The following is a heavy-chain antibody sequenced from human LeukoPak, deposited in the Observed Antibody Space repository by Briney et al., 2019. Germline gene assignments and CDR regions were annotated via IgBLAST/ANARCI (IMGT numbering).Heavy chain of an antibody. CDR1: GGSFSGYY. D-gene: IGHD2-21*01. Sequence: SETLSLTCAVYGGSFSGYYWSWIRQPPGKGLEWIGEINHSGSTNYNPSLKSRVAISVDTSKNQFFLKLSSVTAADTAVYYCARGWVNFDYWGQGTLVTVSS. CDR3: ARGWVNFDY. CDR2: INHSGST. V-gene: IGHV4-34*01. J-gene: IGHJ4*02.